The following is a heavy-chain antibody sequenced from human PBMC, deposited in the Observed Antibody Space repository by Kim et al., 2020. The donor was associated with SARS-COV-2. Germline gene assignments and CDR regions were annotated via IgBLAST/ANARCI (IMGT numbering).Heavy chain of an antibody. D-gene: IGHD3-10*01. CDR2: ISYDGSNK. V-gene: IGHV3-30*04. Sequence: GGSLRLSCAASGFTFSSYAMHWVRQAPGKGLEWVAVISYDGSNKYYADSVKGRFTISRDNSKNTLYLQMNSLRAEDTAVYYCARDRLGYYYGSGNDYWGQGTLVTVSS. CDR3: ARDRLGYYYGSGNDY. CDR1: GFTFSSYA. J-gene: IGHJ4*02.